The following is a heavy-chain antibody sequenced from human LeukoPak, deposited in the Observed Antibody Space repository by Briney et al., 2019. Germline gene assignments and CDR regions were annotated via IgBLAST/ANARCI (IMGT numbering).Heavy chain of an antibody. J-gene: IGHJ4*02. V-gene: IGHV3-20*04. Sequence: PGGSLRLSCAASGFTFDDYGMSWVRHAPGKGLEWVSGINWNGGSTGCADSVKGRFTISRDNAKNSLYLQMNSLRAEDTALYYCARDKAPSAAAGYFDYWGQGTLVTVSS. CDR2: INWNGGST. CDR1: GFTFDDYG. D-gene: IGHD6-13*01. CDR3: ARDKAPSAAAGYFDY.